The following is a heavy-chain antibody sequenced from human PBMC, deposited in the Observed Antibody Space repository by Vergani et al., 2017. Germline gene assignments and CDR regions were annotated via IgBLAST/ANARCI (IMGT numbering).Heavy chain of an antibody. Sequence: EVQLVESGGGLVQPGGSLRLSCAASGFTFSSYEMNWVRQAPGKGLEWVSYISSSGSTIYYADSVKGRFTISRDNAKNSLYLQMNSLRAEDTAVYYCARPSARGSGWYDYWGQGTLVTVSS. CDR2: ISSSGSTI. V-gene: IGHV3-48*03. D-gene: IGHD6-19*01. CDR1: GFTFSSYE. CDR3: ARPSARGSGWYDY. J-gene: IGHJ4*02.